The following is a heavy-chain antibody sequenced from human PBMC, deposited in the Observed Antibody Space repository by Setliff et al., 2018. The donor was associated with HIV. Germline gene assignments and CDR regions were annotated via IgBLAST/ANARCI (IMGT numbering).Heavy chain of an antibody. CDR1: GFAFDNYC. CDR3: AKPLTQWGVSPYHYAVDV. CDR2: IGGSTGST. V-gene: IGHV3-23*01. D-gene: IGHD1-26*01. J-gene: IGHJ6*02. Sequence: HPSETLSLSCAASGFAFDNYCMTWVRQAPGKGLEWVSAIGGSTGSTYYADSVKGRFTISTDNSKNTLYPQMNSLRAEDTAVYYCAKPLTQWGVSPYHYAVDVWGQGTTVTVSS.